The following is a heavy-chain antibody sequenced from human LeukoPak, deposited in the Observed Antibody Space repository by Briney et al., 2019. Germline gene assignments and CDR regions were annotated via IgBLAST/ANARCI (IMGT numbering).Heavy chain of an antibody. Sequence: PGGSLRLSCTAAGFSLSGYWMSWVRQARGQGLEWVANIGKDGSWIHYADSVKGRFTISRDNAKNSLSLQMNSLRADDTAIHYCARDLDFYATDYWGQGTLVTVSS. V-gene: IGHV3-7*01. J-gene: IGHJ4*02. CDR1: GFSLSGYW. CDR3: ARDLDFYATDY. CDR2: IGKDGSWI. D-gene: IGHD2/OR15-2a*01.